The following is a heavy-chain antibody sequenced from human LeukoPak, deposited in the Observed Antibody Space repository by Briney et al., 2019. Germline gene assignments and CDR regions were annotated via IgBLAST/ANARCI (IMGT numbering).Heavy chain of an antibody. J-gene: IGHJ4*02. D-gene: IGHD3-22*01. CDR1: GFSFSTYA. CDR3: VKGGGYYYDSRGYFFDH. CDR2: VISDGGRT. Sequence: PGGSLRLSCSASGFSFSTYAMHWVRQTPGKGLEYVSAVISDGGRTYYADSVKGRFTISRDNSKNTLYLQMSSLRAEDTAVYYCVKGGGYYYDSRGYFFDHWGQGTLVTVSS. V-gene: IGHV3-64D*06.